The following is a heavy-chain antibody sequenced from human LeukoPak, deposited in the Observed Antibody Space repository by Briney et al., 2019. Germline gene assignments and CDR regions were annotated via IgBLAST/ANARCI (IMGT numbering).Heavy chain of an antibody. Sequence: SETLSLTCTVSGASISTSSYYWGWIRQPPGKGLEGIGTIYYSGYTDYNPSLKSRVTISVDTSKNQFSLKLRSETAADTAVYYCARGQSASSYFDYWGQGTLVTVSS. CDR1: GASISTSSYY. CDR3: ARGQSASSYFDY. CDR2: IYYSGYT. D-gene: IGHD6-6*01. V-gene: IGHV4-39*01. J-gene: IGHJ4*02.